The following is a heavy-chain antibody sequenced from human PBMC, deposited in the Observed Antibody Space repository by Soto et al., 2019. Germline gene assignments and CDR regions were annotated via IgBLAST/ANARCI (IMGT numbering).Heavy chain of an antibody. D-gene: IGHD6-19*01. V-gene: IGHV3-48*03. J-gene: IGHJ4*02. Sequence: GSLRLSCAASGFTFSSYEMNWVRQAPGKGLERVSYISSSGSTIYYADSVKGRFTISRDNAKNSLYLQMNSLRAEDTAVYYCARDRTRYSSGWYALDYWGQGTLVTVSS. CDR1: GFTFSSYE. CDR3: ARDRTRYSSGWYALDY. CDR2: ISSSGSTI.